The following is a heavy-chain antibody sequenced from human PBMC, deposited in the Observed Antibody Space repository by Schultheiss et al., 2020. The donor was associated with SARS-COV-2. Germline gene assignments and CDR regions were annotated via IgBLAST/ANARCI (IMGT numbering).Heavy chain of an antibody. D-gene: IGHD1-26*01. CDR1: AGSMSNGDYY. V-gene: IGHV4-30-4*01. CDR3: ARGWAYSEY. J-gene: IGHJ4*02. CDR2: IDYYGTT. Sequence: SQTLSLTCTVSAGSMSNGDYYWSWVRQPPGKGLEWIGYIDYYGTTYYNPSLKNRGTISRDTSKNQFTLNLRSVTAADTAVYYCARGWAYSEYWGLGTLVTVSS.